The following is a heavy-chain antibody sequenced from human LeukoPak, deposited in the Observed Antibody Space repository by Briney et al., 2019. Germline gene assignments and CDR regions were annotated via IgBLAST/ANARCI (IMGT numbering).Heavy chain of an antibody. D-gene: IGHD3-10*01. CDR3: AKEEVVRDFYGSGSYPYYFDY. CDR2: ISYDGSNK. J-gene: IGHJ4*02. Sequence: PGGSLRLSCAASGFIFSSYGMHWVRQAPGKGLEWVALISYDGSNKYYADSVKGRFTISRDNSKNTLYLQMNSLRAEDTAVYYCAKEEVVRDFYGSGSYPYYFDYWGQGTLVTVSS. V-gene: IGHV3-30*18. CDR1: GFIFSSYG.